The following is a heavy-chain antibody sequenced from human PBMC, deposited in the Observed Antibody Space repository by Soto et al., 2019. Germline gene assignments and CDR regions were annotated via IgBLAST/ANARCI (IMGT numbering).Heavy chain of an antibody. CDR2: ISADNGNT. J-gene: IGHJ4*02. D-gene: IGHD3-22*01. CDR3: ARALGYYDTSGYYYLPDY. CDR1: GSTYISYG. Sequence: QVQLLQSGAEVKQPGASVKVSCKASGSTYISYGITWVRQAPGQGLEWIGWISADNGNTHFAQKFRGRVTLGTDTSTNTAYMELRNLTSDDTAVYYCARALGYYDTSGYYYLPDYGGQGTLVTVSS. V-gene: IGHV1-18*01.